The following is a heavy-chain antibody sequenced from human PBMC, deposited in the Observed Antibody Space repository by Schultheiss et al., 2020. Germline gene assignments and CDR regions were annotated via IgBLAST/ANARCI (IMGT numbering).Heavy chain of an antibody. J-gene: IGHJ4*02. D-gene: IGHD1-26*01. CDR1: GYTFTSYG. CDR3: ATLSGSYPGDY. CDR2: ISAYNGNT. V-gene: IGHV1-18*01. Sequence: ASVKVSCKASGYTFTSYGISWVRQAPGQGLEWMGWISAYNGNTNYAQKLQGRVTITADESTSTAYMELSSLRSEDTAVYYCATLSGSYPGDYWGQGTLVTGSS.